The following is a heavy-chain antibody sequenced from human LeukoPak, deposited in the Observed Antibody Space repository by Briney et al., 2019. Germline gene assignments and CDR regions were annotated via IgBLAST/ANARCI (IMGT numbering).Heavy chain of an antibody. J-gene: IGHJ5*02. CDR1: GGSFSGYY. Sequence: PSETLSLTCAVYGGSFSGYYWSWIRQPPGKGLEWIGEINHSGSTNYNPSLKSRVTISVDTSKNQFSLKLSSVTAADTAVYYCAKGPFVVVPAAMPDWGFDPWGQGTLVTVSS. CDR3: AKGPFVVVPAAMPDWGFDP. CDR2: INHSGST. D-gene: IGHD2-2*01. V-gene: IGHV4-34*01.